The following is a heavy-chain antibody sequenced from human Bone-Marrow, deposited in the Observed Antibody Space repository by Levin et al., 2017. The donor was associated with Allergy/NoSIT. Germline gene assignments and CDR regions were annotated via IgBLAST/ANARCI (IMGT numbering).Heavy chain of an antibody. V-gene: IGHV3-23*01. Sequence: AGESLKISCAASGFIFSNYAMNWVRQAPGKGLEWVSQISGSGGNTHYADSVKGRFTFSRDNSKNTLYLQMNSLRAEDTAVYYCAGYDTSAYHSPFDYWCQGTLVTVSS. D-gene: IGHD3-22*01. CDR2: ISGSGGNT. CDR1: GFIFSNYA. CDR3: AGYDTSAYHSPFDY. J-gene: IGHJ4*02.